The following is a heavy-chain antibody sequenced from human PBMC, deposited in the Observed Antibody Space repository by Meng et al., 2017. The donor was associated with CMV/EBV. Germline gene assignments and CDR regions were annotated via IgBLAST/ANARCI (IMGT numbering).Heavy chain of an antibody. D-gene: IGHD6-19*01. V-gene: IGHV3-66*01. CDR1: GFTVSSNY. CDR3: ASYSSGWYIQH. CDR2: IYSGGST. Sequence: QCVESGVGLVKPGGSLRLSCAASGFTVSSNYLSWVRQAPGKGLEWVSVIYSGGSTYYADSVKGRFTISRDNSKNTLYLQMNSLRAEDTAVYYCASYSSGWYIQHWGQGTLVTVSS. J-gene: IGHJ1*01.